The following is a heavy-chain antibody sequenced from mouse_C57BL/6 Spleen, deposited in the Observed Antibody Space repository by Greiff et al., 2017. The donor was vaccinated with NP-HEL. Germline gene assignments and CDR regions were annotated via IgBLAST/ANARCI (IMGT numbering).Heavy chain of an antibody. D-gene: IGHD4-1*01. J-gene: IGHJ4*01. Sequence: QVQLQQSGAELVRPGASVKLSCKASGYTFTDYYINWVEQSPGQGLEWIARIYPGSGNTYYTEKFKGKATLTAEKSSSTAYMQLSSLTSEDSAVYFGARTGYYAMDYWGQGTSVTVSS. CDR3: ARTGYYAMDY. CDR2: IYPGSGNT. V-gene: IGHV1-76*01. CDR1: GYTFTDYY.